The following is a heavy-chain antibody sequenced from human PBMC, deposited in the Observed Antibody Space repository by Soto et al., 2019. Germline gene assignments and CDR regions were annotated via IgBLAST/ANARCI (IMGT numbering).Heavy chain of an antibody. CDR1: GFTFSYYT. CDR3: ARQDREDIVIVPAAIYYNWFDP. V-gene: IGHV3-21*02. D-gene: IGHD2-2*02. J-gene: IGHJ5*02. CDR2: ISGNGNFI. Sequence: EVQLVESGGGLVKPGGSLRLSCVASGFTFSYYTMNWVRQAPGKGLEWVSSISGNGNFIYYADSMKGRFSISRDNAQNSLFLQMNSLRVEDSAVYYCARQDREDIVIVPAAIYYNWFDPWGQGTLVTVSS.